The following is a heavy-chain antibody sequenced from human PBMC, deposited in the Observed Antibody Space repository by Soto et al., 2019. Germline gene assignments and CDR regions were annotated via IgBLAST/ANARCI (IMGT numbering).Heavy chain of an antibody. CDR1: GGSISSSSYY. D-gene: IGHD3-10*01. Sequence: PSETLSLTCTVSGGSISSSSYYWGWIRQPPGKGLEWIGSIYYSGSTYYNPSLKSRVTISVDTSKNQFSLKLSSVTAADTAVYYCAKSYGSGSYWEVDYWGQGTLVTVSS. CDR2: IYYSGST. J-gene: IGHJ4*02. CDR3: AKSYGSGSYWEVDY. V-gene: IGHV4-39*01.